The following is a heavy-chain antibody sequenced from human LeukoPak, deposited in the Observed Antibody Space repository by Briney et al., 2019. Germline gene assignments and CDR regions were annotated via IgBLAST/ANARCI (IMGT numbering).Heavy chain of an antibody. CDR1: GQSITNFA. D-gene: IGHD3-10*01. CDR3: ARMTTGKFDY. CDR2: INAANGNT. V-gene: IGHV1-3*01. J-gene: IGHJ4*02. Sequence: ASVKVSCKAAGQSITNFAMHWVRQAPGQRPEWMGWINAANGNTRYSQKLQGRVTITMDTSASTAYMELSSLRSEDTAVYYCARMTTGKFDYRGQGTLVTVSS.